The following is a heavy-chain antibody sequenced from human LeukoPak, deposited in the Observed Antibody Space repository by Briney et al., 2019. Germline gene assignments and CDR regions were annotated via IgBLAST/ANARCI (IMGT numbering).Heavy chain of an antibody. Sequence: ASVKVSCKASGYTFTSYDINWVRQATGQGLEWMGWMNSNSGNTGYAQKFQGRVTMTRNTSISTAYMELSSLRSEDTAVYYCARWKLRYFDWLPYDAFDIWGQGTMVTVSS. CDR1: GYTFTSYD. CDR3: ARWKLRYFDWLPYDAFDI. V-gene: IGHV1-8*01. CDR2: MNSNSGNT. J-gene: IGHJ3*02. D-gene: IGHD3-9*01.